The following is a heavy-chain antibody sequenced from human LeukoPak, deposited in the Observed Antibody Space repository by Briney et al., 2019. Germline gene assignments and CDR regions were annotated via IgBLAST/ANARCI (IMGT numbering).Heavy chain of an antibody. D-gene: IGHD2-15*01. CDR2: IYYSGST. CDR3: ARQTVVAATLDY. Sequence: PSEILSLTCTVSGGSISSSSYYWGWIRQPPGKGLEWIGSIYYSGSTYYNPSLKSRVTISVDTSKNQFSLKLSSVTAADTAVYYCARQTVVAATLDYWGQGTLVTVSS. V-gene: IGHV4-39*01. J-gene: IGHJ4*02. CDR1: GGSISSSSYY.